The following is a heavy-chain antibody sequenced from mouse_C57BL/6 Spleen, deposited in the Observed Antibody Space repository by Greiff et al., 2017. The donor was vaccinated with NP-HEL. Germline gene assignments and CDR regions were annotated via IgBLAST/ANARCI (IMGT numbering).Heavy chain of an antibody. CDR1: GFTFSDYY. CDR2: INYDGSST. V-gene: IGHV5-16*01. Sequence: EVQVVESEGGLVQPGSSMKLSCTASGFTFSDYYMAWVRQVPEKGLEWVANINYDGSSTYYLDSLKSRFIISRDNAKNILYLQMSSLKSEDTATYYCARVDFYYFDYWGQGTTLTVSS. CDR3: ARVDFYYFDY. J-gene: IGHJ2*01.